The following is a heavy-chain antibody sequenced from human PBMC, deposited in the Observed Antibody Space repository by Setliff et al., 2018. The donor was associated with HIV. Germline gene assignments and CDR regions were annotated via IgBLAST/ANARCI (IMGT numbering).Heavy chain of an antibody. V-gene: IGHV4-39*07. Sequence: SETLSLTCTVSGGSISTSNYYWGWVRQPPGKGLEWVGNVDYTGSTYYNPSLKSRVTISVDTSKNQFSLRLNSVTAADTAVYYCARQGTYSGTYWVRRVASFDIWGQGTMVTVS. CDR1: GGSISTSNYY. CDR3: ARQGTYSGTYWVRRVASFDI. CDR2: VDYTGST. J-gene: IGHJ3*02. D-gene: IGHD1-26*01.